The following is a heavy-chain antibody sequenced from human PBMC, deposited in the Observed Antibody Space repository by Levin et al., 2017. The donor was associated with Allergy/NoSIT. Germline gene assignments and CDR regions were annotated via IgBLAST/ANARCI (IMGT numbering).Heavy chain of an antibody. J-gene: IGHJ6*02. CDR1: GGSISSYY. Sequence: SKTLSLTCTVSGGSISSYYWSWIRQPPGKGLEWIGYIYHSGSTISSPSLKSRVTISIDTSRNQFSLRLRSVAAADTAVYYCASSGITAMIYYYNGLDVWGQGTTVTVSS. CDR2: IYHSGST. CDR3: ASSGITAMIYYYNGLDV. V-gene: IGHV4-59*12. D-gene: IGHD5-18*01.